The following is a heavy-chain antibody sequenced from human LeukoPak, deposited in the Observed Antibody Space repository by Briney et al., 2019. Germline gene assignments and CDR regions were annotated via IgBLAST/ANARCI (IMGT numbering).Heavy chain of an antibody. J-gene: IGHJ3*02. CDR1: GFSVNTNY. CDR3: ARGKTSDDIIEDAFDI. Sequence: TGGSLRLSCAASGFSVNTNYMTWVRQAPGKGLEWVSVLYSGGGAYYADSVNDRFTISRDYSQNTLLLQMNSLRAEDTALYYCARGKTSDDIIEDAFDIWGQGTMVAVSS. CDR2: LYSGGGA. D-gene: IGHD3-9*01. V-gene: IGHV3-66*01.